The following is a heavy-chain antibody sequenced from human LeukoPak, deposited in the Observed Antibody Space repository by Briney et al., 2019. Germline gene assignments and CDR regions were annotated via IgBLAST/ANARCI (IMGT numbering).Heavy chain of an antibody. V-gene: IGHV4-61*02. CDR2: IYGSGKT. D-gene: IGHD5-12*01. CDR3: ARVRGYDRPFDY. Sequence: SETLSLTCTVSGDSISSGRYYWSWVRQPAGKELEWIGRIYGSGKTDYNPYTPSLKSRVIVSLDTSKNQFSLFLTSVTAADTAMYYCARVRGYDRPFDYWGQGTLVTVSS. CDR1: GDSISSGRYY. J-gene: IGHJ4*02.